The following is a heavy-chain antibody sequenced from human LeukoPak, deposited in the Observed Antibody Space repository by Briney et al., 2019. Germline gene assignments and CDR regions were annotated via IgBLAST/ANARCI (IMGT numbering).Heavy chain of an antibody. CDR2: ISAYNGNT. D-gene: IGHD7-27*01. CDR1: GYTFTSYG. Sequence: ASVKVSCKASGYTFTSYGISWVRQAPGQGLEWMGWISAYNGNTNYAQKLQGRVTMTRNTSISTAYMELSSLRSEDTAVYYCARVRWGWFDPWGQGTLVTVSS. V-gene: IGHV1-18*01. CDR3: ARVRWGWFDP. J-gene: IGHJ5*02.